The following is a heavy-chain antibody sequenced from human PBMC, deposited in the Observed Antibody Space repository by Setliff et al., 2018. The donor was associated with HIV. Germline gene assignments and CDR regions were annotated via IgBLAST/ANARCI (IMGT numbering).Heavy chain of an antibody. D-gene: IGHD1-1*01. CDR1: GFRFSTYW. CDR3: ARSRGYFVQAD. Sequence: GGSLRLSCAASGFRFSTYWMTWVRQAPGKGLEWVANIKQDGSEKYYVDSVKGRFTLSRDNAKNSLYLQMNSLRAEDTAVYYCARSRGYFVQADWGQGTLVTVSS. CDR2: IKQDGSEK. J-gene: IGHJ4*02. V-gene: IGHV3-7*01.